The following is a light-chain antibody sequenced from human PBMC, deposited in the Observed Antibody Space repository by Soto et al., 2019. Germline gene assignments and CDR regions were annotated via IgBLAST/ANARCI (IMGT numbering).Light chain of an antibody. J-gene: IGKJ1*01. Sequence: EIVMTQSPATLSVSPGGRATLSCRASQSVSSSYLAWYQQKPGQAPRLLIYGASSRATGIPDRFSGSGSGTDFTLTISRLEPEDFAVYYCQQYGSSPGGTFGQGTKVDIK. CDR3: QQYGSSPGGT. V-gene: IGKV3-20*01. CDR1: QSVSSSY. CDR2: GAS.